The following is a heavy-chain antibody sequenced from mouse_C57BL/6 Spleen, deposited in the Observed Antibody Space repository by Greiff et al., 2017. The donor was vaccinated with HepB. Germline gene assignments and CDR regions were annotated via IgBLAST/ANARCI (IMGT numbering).Heavy chain of an antibody. Sequence: VQLQQPGAELVKPGASVKMSCKASGYTFTSYWITWVKQRPGQGLEWIGDIYPGRGSTNYNEKFKSKATRTVDTSSSTAYMQLSSLTSEDSAVYYCARPYDGAMDYWGQGTSVTVSS. CDR1: GYTFTSYW. CDR2: IYPGRGST. J-gene: IGHJ4*01. CDR3: ARPYDGAMDY. D-gene: IGHD2-12*01. V-gene: IGHV1-55*01.